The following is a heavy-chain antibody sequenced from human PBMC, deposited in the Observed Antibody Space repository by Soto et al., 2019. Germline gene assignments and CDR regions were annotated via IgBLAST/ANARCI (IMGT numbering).Heavy chain of an antibody. D-gene: IGHD3-3*01. CDR1: GDSVSSNSAA. J-gene: IGHJ4*02. CDR2: TYYRSKWYN. Sequence: PSQTLSLTCAISGDSVSSNSAAWNWIRQSPSRGLEWLGRTYYRSKWYNDYAVSVKSRITINPDTSKNQFSLQLNSVTPEDTAVYYCARDRSYYDFWSGPDPQGIDYWGQGTLVTVSS. CDR3: ARDRSYYDFWSGPDPQGIDY. V-gene: IGHV6-1*01.